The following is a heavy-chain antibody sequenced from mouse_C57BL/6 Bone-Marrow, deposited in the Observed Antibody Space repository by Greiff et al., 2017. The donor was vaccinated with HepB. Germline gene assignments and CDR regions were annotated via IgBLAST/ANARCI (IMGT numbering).Heavy chain of an antibody. Sequence: QVQLQQPGAELVKPGASVKLSCKASGYTFTSYWMQWVKQRPGQGLEWIGEIDPSDSYTNYNQKFKGKATLTVDTSSSTAYMQLSSLTSEDSAVYYCARPCLRRWFAYWGQGTLVTVSA. V-gene: IGHV1-50*01. CDR3: ARPCLRRWFAY. CDR1: GYTFTSYW. D-gene: IGHD2-12*01. CDR2: IDPSDSYT. J-gene: IGHJ3*01.